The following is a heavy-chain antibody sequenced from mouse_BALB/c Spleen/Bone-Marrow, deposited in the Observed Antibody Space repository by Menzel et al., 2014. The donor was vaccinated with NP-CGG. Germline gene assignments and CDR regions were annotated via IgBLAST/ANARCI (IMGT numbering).Heavy chain of an antibody. CDR2: IDPANGNT. CDR1: GFNIKDTY. J-gene: IGHJ4*01. Sequence: VTLKVSGAELVKPGASVKLSCTASGFNIKDTYMHWVKQRPEQGLEWIGRIDPANGNTKYDPKFQGKATITADTSSNTAYLQLSSLTSEDTAVYYCARWEYYAMDYWGQGTSATVSS. D-gene: IGHD4-1*01. CDR3: ARWEYYAMDY. V-gene: IGHV14-3*02.